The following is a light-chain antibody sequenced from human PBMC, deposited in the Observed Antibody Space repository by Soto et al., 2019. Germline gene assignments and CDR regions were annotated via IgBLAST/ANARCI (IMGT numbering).Light chain of an antibody. V-gene: IGLV2-8*01. CDR2: EVS. J-gene: IGLJ1*01. CDR3: SSYAGSNNPLYV. CDR1: SSDVGGYNY. Sequence: QSALTQPPSASGSPGQSVTISCTGTSSDVGGYNYVSWYQQHPGKAPKLMIYEVSKRPSGVPDRFSGSKSGNTASLTVSGLQAEDAADYYCSSYAGSNNPLYVFGTGTKVTVL.